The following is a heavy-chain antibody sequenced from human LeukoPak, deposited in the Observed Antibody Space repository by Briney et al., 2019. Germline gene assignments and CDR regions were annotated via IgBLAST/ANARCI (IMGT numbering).Heavy chain of an antibody. CDR3: AKAASGNWNDVSGY. D-gene: IGHD1-20*01. V-gene: IGHV3-23*01. CDR2: ISGRGVST. CDR1: GFTFSTYA. J-gene: IGHJ4*02. Sequence: GGSLRLSCAASGFTFSTYAMSWVRQAPGKGLEWVSAISGRGVSTSYADSVRGRFTISRDNSKNTLYLQMNSLRAEDTAVYYCAKAASGNWNDVSGYWGQGTLVTVSS.